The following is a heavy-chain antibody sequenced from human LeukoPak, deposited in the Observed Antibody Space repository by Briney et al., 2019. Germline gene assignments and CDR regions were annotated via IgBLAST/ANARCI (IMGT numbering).Heavy chain of an antibody. Sequence: GGSLRLSCTASGFTFAKYAITWIRQAPGKGLEWVSSTRGSGHTTYYADSVQGRFTISRDNSKNTLFLQMNSLRAEDTAVYYCASSGSYRFDYWGQGTLVTVSS. D-gene: IGHD1-26*01. V-gene: IGHV3-23*01. CDR1: GFTFAKYA. CDR3: ASSGSYRFDY. CDR2: TRGSGHTT. J-gene: IGHJ4*02.